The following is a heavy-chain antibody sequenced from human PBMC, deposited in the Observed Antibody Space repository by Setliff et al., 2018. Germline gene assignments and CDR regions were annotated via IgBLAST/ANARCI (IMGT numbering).Heavy chain of an antibody. J-gene: IGHJ4*01. Sequence: ASVKVSCKASGYSLSNYVMNWVRQAPGQGLEWMGWINTKTGDPSYAQGYTGRFAFSLDTSDSTTYLDISTLKAEDTATYFCARADHLVTTTFDFWGQGTLVTVSS. D-gene: IGHD4-17*01. CDR3: ARADHLVTTTFDF. V-gene: IGHV7-4-1*02. CDR1: GYSLSNYV. CDR2: INTKTGDP.